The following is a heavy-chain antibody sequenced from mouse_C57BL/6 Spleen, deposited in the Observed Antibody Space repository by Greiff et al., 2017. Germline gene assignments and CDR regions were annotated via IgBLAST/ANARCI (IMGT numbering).Heavy chain of an antibody. V-gene: IGHV1-74*01. CDR2: IHPSDSDT. CDR3: ASNRGIYYDYDWYFDV. Sequence: QVQLQQPGAELVKPGASVKVSCKASGYTFTSYWMHWVQQRPGQALEWIGRIHPSDSDTNSNQKFTGKATFTVDKSSSTAYMQLMSLTSEDSAVYYCASNRGIYYDYDWYFDVWGTGTTVTVSS. D-gene: IGHD2-4*01. J-gene: IGHJ1*03. CDR1: GYTFTSYW.